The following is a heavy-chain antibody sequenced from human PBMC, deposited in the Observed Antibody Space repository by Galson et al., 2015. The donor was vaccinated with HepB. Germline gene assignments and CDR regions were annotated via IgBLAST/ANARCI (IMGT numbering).Heavy chain of an antibody. V-gene: IGHV4-34*01. CDR2: INNIGST. CDR3: ARARDGYNFSPDFDY. Sequence: SETLSLTCAVYGGSFSGYYWSWIRQPPGKGLEWIGEINNIGSTNYNPSLKSRVIISVDRPKNQFSLKLTSVTAADTAVYYCARARDGYNFSPDFDYWGQGSLVTVSS. D-gene: IGHD5-24*01. J-gene: IGHJ4*02. CDR1: GGSFSGYY.